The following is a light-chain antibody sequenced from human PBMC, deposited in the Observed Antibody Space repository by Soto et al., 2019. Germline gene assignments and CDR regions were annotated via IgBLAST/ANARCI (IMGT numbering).Light chain of an antibody. J-gene: IGLJ1*01. CDR3: CSYAGSSTYV. CDR2: EVS. CDR1: SSDVGSYNL. V-gene: IGLV2-23*02. Sequence: SALTQPASLSGSPGQSITISCTGTSSDVGSYNLVSWYQQHPGKAPKLMIYEVSKRPSGVSNRFSGSKSGNTASLTISGLQAEDEADYYCCSYAGSSTYVFGTGTKVNVL.